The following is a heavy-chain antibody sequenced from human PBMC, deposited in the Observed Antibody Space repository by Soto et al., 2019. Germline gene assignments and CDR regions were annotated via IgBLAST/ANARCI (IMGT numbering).Heavy chain of an antibody. D-gene: IGHD6-6*01. CDR3: ARGSFSSSSSWFDP. J-gene: IGHJ5*02. CDR1: GGSISSDANF. V-gene: IGHV4-31*03. CDR2: ISYTGRT. Sequence: QVQLQESGPGLVKPSQTLSLTCTVSGGSISSDANFWSWIRQLPGRGLEWIGYISYTGRTYYTPSLNGRLTISLDTSKNLFSLRLSAVTAADTAVYFCARGSFSSSSSWFDPWGQGTLVTVSS.